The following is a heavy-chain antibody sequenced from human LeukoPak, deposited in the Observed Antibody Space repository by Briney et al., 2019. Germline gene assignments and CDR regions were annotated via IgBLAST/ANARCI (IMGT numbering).Heavy chain of an antibody. J-gene: IGHJ5*02. CDR1: GFSLRTSE. V-gene: IGHV3-48*03. Sequence: GSLRLSCAASGFSLRTSEMNWVRQAPGKGPEWVAHINSADNVEYYTDSVRGRFTMSRDNAKDLLYLQMNSLRDEDTAVYYCARDTVNGPFVISLDLWGQGVLVTVSS. D-gene: IGHD2-8*01. CDR3: ARDTVNGPFVISLDL. CDR2: INSADNVE.